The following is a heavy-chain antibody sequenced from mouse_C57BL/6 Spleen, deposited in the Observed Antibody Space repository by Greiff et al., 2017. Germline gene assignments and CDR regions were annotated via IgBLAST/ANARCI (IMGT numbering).Heavy chain of an antibody. J-gene: IGHJ2*01. V-gene: IGHV1-61*01. D-gene: IGHD2-1*01. CDR3: ARLLLQRRGGFDY. CDR1: GYTFTSYW. CDR2: IYPSDSET. Sequence: QVQLQQSGAELVRPGSSVKLSCKASGYTFTSYWMDWVKQRPGQGLEWIGNIYPSDSETHYNQKFKDKATLTVDKSSSTAYMQLSSLTSEDSAVYYCARLLLQRRGGFDYWGQGTTLTVSS.